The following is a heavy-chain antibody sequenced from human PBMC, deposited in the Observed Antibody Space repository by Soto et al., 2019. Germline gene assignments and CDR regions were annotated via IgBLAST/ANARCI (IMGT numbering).Heavy chain of an antibody. CDR1: GFTFSSYA. V-gene: IGHV3-64D*06. D-gene: IGHD3-22*01. J-gene: IGHJ4*02. CDR2: ISSNGVNT. CDR3: VKGLSSRIVGGGNFDF. Sequence: GGSLRLSCSASGFTFSSYAMHWVRQAPGKGLEYLSIISSNGVNTYYADSVKDRFTISRDNSKNTVYLQMSSLSTEDTAVYYCVKGLSSRIVGGGNFDFWGQGT.